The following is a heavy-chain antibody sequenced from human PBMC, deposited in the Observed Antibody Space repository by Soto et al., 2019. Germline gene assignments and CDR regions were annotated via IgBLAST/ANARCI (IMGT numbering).Heavy chain of an antibody. J-gene: IGHJ5*02. D-gene: IGHD2-21*02. V-gene: IGHV4-31*03. Sequence: SETLSLTCTVSGDSIGGVCYWSWIRQFPGRGLEWIGCISSSGSTYYNPALNNRISLSLDTSQNQFSLKLLSVTAADTAIYYCARSGVTGIVIPSHWFDPWGQATLVT. CDR2: ISSSGST. CDR3: ARSGVTGIVIPSHWFDP. CDR1: GDSIGGVCY.